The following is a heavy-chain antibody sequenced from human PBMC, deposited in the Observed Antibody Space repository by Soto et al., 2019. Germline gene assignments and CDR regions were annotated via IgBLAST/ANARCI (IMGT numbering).Heavy chain of an antibody. CDR1: GGSISSSNW. Sequence: SETLSLTCAVSGGSISSSNWWSWVRQPPGKGLEWIGEIYHSGSTNYNPSLKSRVTISVDKSKNQFSLKLSSATAADTAVYYCASTSIAAWLDPWGQGTLVTVSS. V-gene: IGHV4-4*02. D-gene: IGHD6-6*01. CDR2: IYHSGST. CDR3: ASTSIAAWLDP. J-gene: IGHJ5*02.